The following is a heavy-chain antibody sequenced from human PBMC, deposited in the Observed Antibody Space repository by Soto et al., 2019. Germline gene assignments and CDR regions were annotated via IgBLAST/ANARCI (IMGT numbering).Heavy chain of an antibody. Sequence: AVKVSCKASGGTFSSYAISWVRQAPGQGLEWMGGIIPIFGTANYAQKFQGRVTITADESTSTAYMELSSLRSEDTAVYYCARQIVGVAAASNYYYYYRIGGWGQGTTVTVSS. J-gene: IGHJ6*02. D-gene: IGHD2-2*01. V-gene: IGHV1-69*13. CDR2: IIPIFGTA. CDR3: ARQIVGVAAASNYYYYYRIGG. CDR1: GGTFSSYA.